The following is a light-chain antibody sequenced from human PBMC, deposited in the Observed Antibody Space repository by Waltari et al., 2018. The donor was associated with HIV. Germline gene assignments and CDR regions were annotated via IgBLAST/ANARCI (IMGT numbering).Light chain of an antibody. CDR1: SSNFGSNT. J-gene: IGLJ3*02. CDR2: SNI. Sequence: QSVLTQPPSASGTPGQRLTIPCSCSSSNFGSNTVNWYQQLPGTAPKLLINSNIQRPSGVPDRFSGSKSGTSASLAISGLQSDDEADYYCAAWDDSLNGLWVFGGGTKLTVL. V-gene: IGLV1-44*01. CDR3: AAWDDSLNGLWV.